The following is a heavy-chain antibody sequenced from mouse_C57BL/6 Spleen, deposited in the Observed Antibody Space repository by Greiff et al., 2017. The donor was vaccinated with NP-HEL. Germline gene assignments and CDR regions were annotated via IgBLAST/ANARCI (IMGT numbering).Heavy chain of an antibody. CDR2: IHPNSGST. CDR3: AKANYSGSSYYFDY. CDR1: GYTFTSYW. J-gene: IGHJ2*01. Sequence: QVQLQQPGAELVKPGASVKLSCKASGYTFTSYWMHWVKQRPGQGLEWIGMIHPNSGSTNYNEKFKSKATLTVDKSSSTAYMQLSSLTSEDSAVYYCAKANYSGSSYYFDYWGQGTTLTVSS. D-gene: IGHD1-1*01. V-gene: IGHV1-64*01.